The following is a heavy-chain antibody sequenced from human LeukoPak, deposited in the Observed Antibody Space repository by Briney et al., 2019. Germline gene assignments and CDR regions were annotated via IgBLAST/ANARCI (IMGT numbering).Heavy chain of an antibody. CDR3: ARDPYYYDSSGESCGDY. J-gene: IGHJ4*02. V-gene: IGHV3-30-3*01. D-gene: IGHD3-22*01. Sequence: GGSLRLSCAAPGFTFSSYAMHWVRQAPGKGLEWVAVISYDGSNRYYADSVKGRFTISRDNSKNTLYLQMNSLRAEVTAVYYCARDPYYYDSSGESCGDYWGQGTLVTVSS. CDR1: GFTFSSYA. CDR2: ISYDGSNR.